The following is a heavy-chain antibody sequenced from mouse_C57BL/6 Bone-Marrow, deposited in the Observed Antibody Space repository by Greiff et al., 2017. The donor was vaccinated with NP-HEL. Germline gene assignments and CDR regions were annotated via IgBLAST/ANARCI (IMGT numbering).Heavy chain of an antibody. V-gene: IGHV1-64*01. CDR3: ARFDGYYGYFDY. CDR1: GYTFTSYW. D-gene: IGHD2-3*01. CDR2: IHPNSGST. J-gene: IGHJ2*01. Sequence: QVQLQQSGAELVKPGASVKLSCKASGYTFTSYWMHWVKQRPGQGLEWIGMIHPNSGSTNYNEKFKSKATLTVDKSSSTAYMQLSSLTSEDSAVYYCARFDGYYGYFDYGGQGTTLTVSS.